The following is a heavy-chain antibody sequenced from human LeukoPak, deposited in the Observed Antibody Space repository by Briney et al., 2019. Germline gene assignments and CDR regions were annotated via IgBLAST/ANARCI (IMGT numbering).Heavy chain of an antibody. CDR1: GFTFSSYG. J-gene: IGHJ4*02. D-gene: IGHD6-13*01. V-gene: IGHV3-48*03. CDR3: ARVGAFSSSWLLY. CDR2: ISSRAGTI. Sequence: GGSLRLSCAASGFTFSSYGMHWVRQAPGKGLEWVSSISSRAGTIYYADSVKGRFTISRDNAKNSLYLQMNSLRVEDTALYYCARVGAFSSSWLLYWGQGTLVTVSS.